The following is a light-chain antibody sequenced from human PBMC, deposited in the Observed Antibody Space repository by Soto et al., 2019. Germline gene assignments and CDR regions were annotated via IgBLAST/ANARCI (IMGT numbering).Light chain of an antibody. CDR2: DAS. Sequence: EIVLTQSPATLSLSPGERATLSCRASQSFTSYLAWYQQKPGQAPRLLIYDASNRATGIPARFIGSGSGADFTITISSLEPEDCAVYYCQQRSNWPPKYTFGQGTKLEIK. J-gene: IGKJ2*01. CDR1: QSFTSY. V-gene: IGKV3-11*01. CDR3: QQRSNWPPKYT.